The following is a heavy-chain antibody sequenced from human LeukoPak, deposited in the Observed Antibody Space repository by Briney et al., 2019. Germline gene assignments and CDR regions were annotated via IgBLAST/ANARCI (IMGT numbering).Heavy chain of an antibody. CDR3: ARSGDYLGIAVYFQH. V-gene: IGHV5-51*01. Sequence: KTGESLKISCKSSGYSFTSYWIGWVRQMPGKGLEWMGIIYPGDSDTRYSPSFQGQVTISADKSISTAYLQWSSLKASDTAMYYCARSGDYLGIAVYFQHWGQGTLVTVSS. CDR2: IYPGDSDT. D-gene: IGHD4-17*01. CDR1: GYSFTSYW. J-gene: IGHJ1*01.